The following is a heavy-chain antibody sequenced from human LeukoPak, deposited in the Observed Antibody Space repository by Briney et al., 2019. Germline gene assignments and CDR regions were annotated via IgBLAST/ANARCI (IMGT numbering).Heavy chain of an antibody. V-gene: IGHV1-69*05. CDR2: IIPIFGTA. Sequence: ASVKVSCKASGGTFSSYAISWVRQAPGQGLEWMGGIIPIFGTANYAQKFKGRVTITTDESTSTAYMELSSLRSEDTAVYYCARAPHNEYSSSSGYLDYWGQGTLVSVSS. D-gene: IGHD6-6*01. CDR1: GGTFSSYA. J-gene: IGHJ4*02. CDR3: ARAPHNEYSSSSGYLDY.